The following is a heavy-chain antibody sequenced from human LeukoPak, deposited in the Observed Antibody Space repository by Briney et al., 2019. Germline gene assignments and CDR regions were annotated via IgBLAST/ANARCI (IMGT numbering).Heavy chain of an antibody. D-gene: IGHD6-13*01. J-gene: IGHJ5*02. CDR1: GGSNSGYH. CDR3: ARGIAEGNWFDP. V-gene: IGHV4-59*01. CDR2: VYDSGDT. Sequence: SETLSHTCTVSGGSNSGYHGRGIRQPPGKELEWIGYVYDSGDTNYNPSLKSRVTISEDTSKNQFSLNLSPVTAADTAVYYCARGIAEGNWFDPWGQGTRVTISS.